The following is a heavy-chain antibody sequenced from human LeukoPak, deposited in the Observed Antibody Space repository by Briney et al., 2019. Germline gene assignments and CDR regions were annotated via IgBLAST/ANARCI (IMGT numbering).Heavy chain of an antibody. V-gene: IGHV3-30*04. Sequence: GGSLRLSCAASGFTFSSYAMHWVRQAPGKGLEWVAVISYDGSNKYYADSVKGRFTISRDNSKNTLYLQMNSLRAEDTAVYYCARGPHVNYYDSNALSYHYYGMDVWGQGTTVTVSS. J-gene: IGHJ6*02. CDR2: ISYDGSNK. CDR3: ARGPHVNYYDSNALSYHYYGMDV. CDR1: GFTFSSYA. D-gene: IGHD3-22*01.